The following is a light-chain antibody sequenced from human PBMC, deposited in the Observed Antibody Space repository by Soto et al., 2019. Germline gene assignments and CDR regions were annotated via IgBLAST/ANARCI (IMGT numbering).Light chain of an antibody. V-gene: IGKV1-8*01. CDR1: QGISSH. J-gene: IGKJ4*01. Sequence: AIRMTQSPSSFSASTGDRVTITCRASQGISSHLAWYQVKPGKAPRLLIYTASSLESGVPSWFSGSGSGTAFSRTTSSLQSADFEVYYCQQYFSYPLAFGGGTKVEIK. CDR3: QQYFSYPLA. CDR2: TAS.